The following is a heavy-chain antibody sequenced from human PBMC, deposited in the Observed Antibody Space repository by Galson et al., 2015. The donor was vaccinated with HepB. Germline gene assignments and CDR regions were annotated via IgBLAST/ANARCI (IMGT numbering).Heavy chain of an antibody. CDR3: ASGVYHFDH. V-gene: IGHV3-7*01. J-gene: IGHJ4*02. D-gene: IGHD5/OR15-5a*01. Sequence: SLRLSCAVSGFTFSRNWMDWVRQAPGKGLEWVANINEDGSEIYYLDSVKGRFTISRDNTKNSLYLQMGSLRDEDTAVYYCASGVYHFDHWGRGTLVTVSS. CDR1: GFTFSRNW. CDR2: INEDGSEI.